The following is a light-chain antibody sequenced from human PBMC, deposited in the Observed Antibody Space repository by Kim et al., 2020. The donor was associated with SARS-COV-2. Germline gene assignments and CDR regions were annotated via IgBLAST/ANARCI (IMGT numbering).Light chain of an antibody. V-gene: IGKV3-11*01. Sequence: PGERATLACRASQSVSSFLAWYQQKPGQAPRLLIYDASNRATGIPARFSGSGSGTDFTLTISSLEPEDYAVYYCQQRSNWPPALTFGGGTKVDIK. CDR3: QQRSNWPPALT. CDR2: DAS. J-gene: IGKJ4*01. CDR1: QSVSSF.